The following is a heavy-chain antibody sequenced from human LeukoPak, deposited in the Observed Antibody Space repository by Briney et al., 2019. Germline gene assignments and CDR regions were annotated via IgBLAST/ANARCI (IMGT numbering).Heavy chain of an antibody. CDR2: ISYSGST. J-gene: IGHJ6*02. V-gene: IGHV4-61*08. CDR3: ARVRDSSGYYLEGMDV. CDR1: GDSVSSGDYH. D-gene: IGHD3-22*01. Sequence: SETLSLTCTVSGDSVSSGDYHWSWIRQPPGKGLEWIGYISYSGSTDYNTSLKSRVTISVDTSKNQFSVKLRSVTAADTAVYYCARVRDSSGYYLEGMDVWGQGTTVTVSS.